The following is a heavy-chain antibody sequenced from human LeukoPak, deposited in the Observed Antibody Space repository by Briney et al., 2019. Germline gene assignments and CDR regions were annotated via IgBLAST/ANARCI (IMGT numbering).Heavy chain of an antibody. V-gene: IGHV3-11*01. D-gene: IGHD3-22*01. CDR2: ISDSGSTI. J-gene: IGHJ4*02. CDR3: AIYYDSSGSIDH. CDR1: GFTFSSYA. Sequence: GGSLRLSCAASGFTFSSYAMSWIRQTPGKGLEWLSYISDSGSTINYADSVKGRLTISRDNAKKSLFLQMNSLRVEDTAVYYCAIYYDSSGSIDHWGQGTLVTVSS.